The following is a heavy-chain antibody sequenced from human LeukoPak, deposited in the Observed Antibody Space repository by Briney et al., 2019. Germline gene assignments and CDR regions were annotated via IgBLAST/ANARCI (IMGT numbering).Heavy chain of an antibody. Sequence: SETLSLTCTVSGGSISSYYWSWIRQPPGKGLEWIGEINHSGSTNYNPSLKSRVTISVDTSKNQFSLKLSSVTAADTAVYYCARRDYVWGSYRPFDYWGQGTLVTVSS. D-gene: IGHD3-16*02. V-gene: IGHV4-34*01. CDR2: INHSGST. CDR1: GGSISSYY. CDR3: ARRDYVWGSYRPFDY. J-gene: IGHJ4*02.